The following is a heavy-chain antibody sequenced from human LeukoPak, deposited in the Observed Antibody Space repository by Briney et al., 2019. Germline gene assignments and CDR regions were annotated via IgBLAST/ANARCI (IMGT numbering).Heavy chain of an antibody. D-gene: IGHD6-6*01. CDR2: ISPIFGTT. V-gene: IGHV1-69*06. CDR1: GGTFSSYA. CDR3: ARLPAHWVAARTSPHEYYFDY. Sequence: SVKVSCKASGGTFSSYAISWVRQAPGQGLEWMGGISPIFGTTNYAQKFQDRVTITADKSTSTAYMELSSLRSEDTAVYYCARLPAHWVAARTSPHEYYFDYWGQGTLVTVSS. J-gene: IGHJ4*02.